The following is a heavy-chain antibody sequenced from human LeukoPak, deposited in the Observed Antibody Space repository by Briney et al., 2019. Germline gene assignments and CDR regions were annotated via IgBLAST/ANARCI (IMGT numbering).Heavy chain of an antibody. CDR1: GFTFGDYG. V-gene: IGHV3-49*04. D-gene: IGHD3-22*01. Sequence: GGSLRLSCTASGFTFGDYGMSWVRQAPGKGLEWVGCIRSKAYGGTTEYAASVKGRFTISRDDSKSIAYLQMNNLKTEDTAVYYCTRDREIVVVMYSYYYYMDVWGKGTPVTVSS. CDR2: IRSKAYGGTT. CDR3: TRDREIVVVMYSYYYYMDV. J-gene: IGHJ6*03.